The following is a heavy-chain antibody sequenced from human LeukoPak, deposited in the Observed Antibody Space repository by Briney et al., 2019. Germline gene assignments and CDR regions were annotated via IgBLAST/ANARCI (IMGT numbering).Heavy chain of an antibody. J-gene: IGHJ4*02. CDR2: IYTSGST. CDR3: ARQGSKGLDY. CDR1: GGSISSYY. Sequence: SETLSLTCTVSGGSISSYYWSWIRQPPGKGLEWIGYIYTSGSTNYNPSLKSRVTISVDTSKNQFSLKLSSVTAAGTAVYYCARQGSKGLDYWGQGTLVTVSS. V-gene: IGHV4-4*09. D-gene: IGHD6-6*01.